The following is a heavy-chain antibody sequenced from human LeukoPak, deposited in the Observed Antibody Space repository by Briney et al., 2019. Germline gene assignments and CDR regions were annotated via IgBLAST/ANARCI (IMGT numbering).Heavy chain of an antibody. J-gene: IGHJ4*02. CDR2: IYTSGST. D-gene: IGHD3-22*01. CDR3: ARGRGDSKGTSFHY. Sequence: SETLSLTCTVSGGSISSYYWSWIRQPAGKGLEWIGRIYTSGSTNYNPSLKSRVTMSVDTSKNQFSLRLSSVTAADTAVYYCARGRGDSKGTSFHYWGQGTLVTVSA. CDR1: GGSISSYY. V-gene: IGHV4-4*07.